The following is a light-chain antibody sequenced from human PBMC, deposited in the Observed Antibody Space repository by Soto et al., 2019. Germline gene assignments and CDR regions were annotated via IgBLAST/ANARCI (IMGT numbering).Light chain of an antibody. Sequence: DIQMTQSPSTLSASVGDRVTITCRASQSICMFLAWYQQKPGKAPKLLIYDASNSESGVPSRFSGSGSGTEFSLTISNLQPDDFATYYCQHYKSYPWTFGQGTKVEIK. V-gene: IGKV1-5*01. J-gene: IGKJ1*01. CDR1: QSICMF. CDR2: DAS. CDR3: QHYKSYPWT.